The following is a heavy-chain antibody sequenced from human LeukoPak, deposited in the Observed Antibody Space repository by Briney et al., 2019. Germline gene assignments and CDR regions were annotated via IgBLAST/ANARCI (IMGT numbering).Heavy chain of an antibody. V-gene: IGHV1-69*01. D-gene: IGHD2-2*01. CDR2: IIPIFGTA. J-gene: IGHJ5*02. CDR1: GGTFSSYA. Sequence: ASVKVSSTASGGTFSSYAISWVRQAPGQGLEWMGGIIPIFGTANYAQKFQGRVTITADESTSTAYMELSSLRSEDTAVYYCARDRDIVVVPAAMSSRRPGWFDPWGQGTLVTVSS. CDR3: ARDRDIVVVPAAMSSRRPGWFDP.